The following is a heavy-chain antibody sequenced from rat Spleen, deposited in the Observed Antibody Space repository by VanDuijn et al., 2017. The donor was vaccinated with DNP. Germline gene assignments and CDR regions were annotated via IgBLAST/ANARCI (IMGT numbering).Heavy chain of an antibody. J-gene: IGHJ2*01. CDR3: AEWGPHTVLTGN. Sequence: EVQLVESGGDLVQPGRSLKLSCAASGFTFSYYGMAWVRQAPKKGLEWVASISTSGGSTYYPDSVRGRFTISRDNAENTVYLQMDSLRSEDTATYYCAEWGPHTVLTGNWGQGVMVTVSS. D-gene: IGHD2-5*01. CDR1: GFTFSYYG. CDR2: ISTSGGST. V-gene: IGHV5S13*01.